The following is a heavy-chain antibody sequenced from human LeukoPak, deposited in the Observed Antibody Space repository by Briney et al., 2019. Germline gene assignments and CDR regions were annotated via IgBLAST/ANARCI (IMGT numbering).Heavy chain of an antibody. J-gene: IGHJ4*02. D-gene: IGHD6-13*01. CDR2: ISGSGGST. CDR3: ARVIRAAPGKGYFDY. CDR1: GFIFSTYA. V-gene: IGHV3-23*01. Sequence: GGSLRLSCATSGFIFSTYALSWVRQAPGKGLAWASSISGSGGSTYHADSVKGRFTISRDSSKDTLYLQMNSLRAEDTAIYYCARVIRAAPGKGYFDYWGQGTLVTVSS.